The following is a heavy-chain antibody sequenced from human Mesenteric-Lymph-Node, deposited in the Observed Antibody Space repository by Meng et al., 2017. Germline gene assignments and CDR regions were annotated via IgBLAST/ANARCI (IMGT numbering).Heavy chain of an antibody. CDR1: GFTFSSYG. D-gene: IGHD6-13*01. CDR2: ISYDGSNK. V-gene: IGHV3-30*18. CDR3: AKESSLAAELDY. J-gene: IGHJ4*02. Sequence: QVQLVESGGGVVQPGRCLRLSCAASGFTFSSYGMHWVRQAPGKGLEWVAVISYDGSNKYYADYVKGRFTISRDNSKNTLYLQMNSLRAEDTAVYYCAKESSLAAELDYWGQGTLVTVSS.